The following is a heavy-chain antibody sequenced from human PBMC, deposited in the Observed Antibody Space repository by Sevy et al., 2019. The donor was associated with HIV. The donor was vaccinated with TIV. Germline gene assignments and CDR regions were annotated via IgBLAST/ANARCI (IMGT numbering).Heavy chain of an antibody. J-gene: IGHJ6*02. CDR3: ARSYFGSGTSYGMDV. CDR1: GLTFRNLW. D-gene: IGHD3-10*01. Sequence: GSLRLSCAVSGLTFRNLWMSWVRQAPGKGLEWVANIKQDGSDKYYVDSVRGLFTISRDNAKNSLFLQVNSLRADDTAVYYCARSYFGSGTSYGMDVWGRGTTVTVSS. V-gene: IGHV3-7*01. CDR2: IKQDGSDK.